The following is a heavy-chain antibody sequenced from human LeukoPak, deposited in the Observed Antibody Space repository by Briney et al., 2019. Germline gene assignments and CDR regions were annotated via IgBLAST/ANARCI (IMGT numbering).Heavy chain of an antibody. V-gene: IGHV3-7*01. D-gene: IGHD3-10*01. J-gene: IGHJ4*02. CDR1: GITVSSNY. CDR2: IQQDGIKK. CDR3: GRELDGSVDY. Sequence: GGSLRLSCAASGITVSSNYMSWVRQAPGKGLEWVANIQQDGIKKYYVDSVEGRFTISRENAKNSLFLQMSSLRADDTAVYYCGRELDGSVDYWGQGTLVTVSS.